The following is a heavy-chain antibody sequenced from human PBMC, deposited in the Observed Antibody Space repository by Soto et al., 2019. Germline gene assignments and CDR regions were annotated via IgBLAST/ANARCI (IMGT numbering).Heavy chain of an antibody. J-gene: IGHJ3*02. CDR1: GFTFDDYA. Sequence: GGSLRLSCAASGFTFDDYAMHWVRQAPGKGLEWASGISWNSGSIGYADSVKGRFTISRDNAKNSLYLQMNSLRAEDTALYYCAKDSIYYYDSSGYYYGAASAFDIWGQGTMVTVSS. D-gene: IGHD3-22*01. V-gene: IGHV3-9*01. CDR3: AKDSIYYYDSSGYYYGAASAFDI. CDR2: ISWNSGSI.